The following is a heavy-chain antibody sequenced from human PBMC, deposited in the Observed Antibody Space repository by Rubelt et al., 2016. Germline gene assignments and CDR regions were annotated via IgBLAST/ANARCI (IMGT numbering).Heavy chain of an antibody. CDR3: ASRFCTNGVCHFDY. CDR1: GFTFSSYS. D-gene: IGHD2-8*01. V-gene: IGHV3-21*01. Sequence: EVQLVESGGGLVKPGESLRLSCAASGFTFSSYSMNWVRQAPGKGLEWVSSISRSGTSIYYADSVRGRFTISRDNAKDALYLQRNSLGAEDTAVYYCASRFCTNGVCHFDYWGQGTLVTVSS. CDR2: ISRSGTSI. J-gene: IGHJ4*02.